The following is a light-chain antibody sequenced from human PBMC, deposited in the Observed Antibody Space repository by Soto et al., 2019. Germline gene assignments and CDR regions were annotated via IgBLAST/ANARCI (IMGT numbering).Light chain of an antibody. CDR1: SSDVGGYNY. CDR3: SSYTSSRTYV. CDR2: DVS. J-gene: IGLJ1*01. V-gene: IGLV2-14*01. Sequence: QSVLTQPASVSGSPGQSITISCTGTSSDVGGYNYVSWYQQHPGKAPKLMIYDVSNRPSGVSNRFSGSKSGNTASLTISGLQDEDEYYYYCSSYTSSRTYVFGTGTKLTVL.